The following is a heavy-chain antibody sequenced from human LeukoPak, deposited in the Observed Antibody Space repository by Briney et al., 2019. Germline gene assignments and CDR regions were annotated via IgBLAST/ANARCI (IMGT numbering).Heavy chain of an antibody. J-gene: IGHJ3*01. D-gene: IGHD3-22*01. V-gene: IGHV1-2*02. CDR2: IDPDSGGT. Sequence: ASVKVSCKASGYSFIDYYIHWVRQAPGQGLGWMGSIDPDSGGTKYAQKVQGRVTMTRDTSINPAYMELSGLRSDDPAVYYCAREYYDSSGRKYAFNLWGQGTKVTASP. CDR1: GYSFIDYY. CDR3: AREYYDSSGRKYAFNL.